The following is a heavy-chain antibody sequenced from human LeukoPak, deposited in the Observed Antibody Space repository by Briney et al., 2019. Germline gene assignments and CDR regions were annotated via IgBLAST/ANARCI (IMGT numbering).Heavy chain of an antibody. J-gene: IGHJ4*02. V-gene: IGHV4-39*01. D-gene: IGHD3-22*01. CDR2: IHYSGST. CDR3: ARRAGGYYPFDH. Sequence: SETLSLTCTVSGGSISRSNFYWAWIRQPPGKGLEWIGSIHYSGSTYYNPSLKSRVTISVDTSKNQFSLNLSSVTAADTAVYYCARRAGGYYPFDHWGQGTLVTVSS. CDR1: GGSISRSNFY.